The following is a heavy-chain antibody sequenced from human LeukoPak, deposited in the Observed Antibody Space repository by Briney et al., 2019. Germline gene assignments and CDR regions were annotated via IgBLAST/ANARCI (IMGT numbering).Heavy chain of an antibody. J-gene: IGHJ4*02. D-gene: IGHD6-19*01. CDR2: LSGSDGST. CDR1: GFAFSSSA. V-gene: IGHV3-23*01. Sequence: GGSLRLSCAASGFAFSSSAMGWVRQAPGKELEWVSTLSGSDGSTHYADSVKGRFSISRDNSKNTLYLQMNSLRVEDTAVYYCASDRGFRAVAFDYWGQGALVTVSS. CDR3: ASDRGFRAVAFDY.